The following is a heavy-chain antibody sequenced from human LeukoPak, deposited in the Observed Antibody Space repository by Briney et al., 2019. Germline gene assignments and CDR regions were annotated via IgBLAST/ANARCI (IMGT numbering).Heavy chain of an antibody. D-gene: IGHD3-10*01. CDR3: ARAMRGYYYGMDV. CDR1: GGSISSGGYS. Sequence: SETLSLTCAVSGGSISSGGYSWSWIRQPPGKGLEWIGYIYHSGSTYYNPSLKSRVTISVDRSKNQFSLKLSSVTPADTAVYYCARAMRGYYYGMDVWGQGTTVTVSS. V-gene: IGHV4-30-2*01. CDR2: IYHSGST. J-gene: IGHJ6*02.